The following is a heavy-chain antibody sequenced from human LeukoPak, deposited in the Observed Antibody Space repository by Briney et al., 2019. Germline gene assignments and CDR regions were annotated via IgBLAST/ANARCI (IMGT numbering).Heavy chain of an antibody. D-gene: IGHD4-17*01. J-gene: IGHJ4*02. Sequence: ASVKVSCKASGYTFTSYGVSWVRQAPGQGLEWMGWISAYNGNTNYAQKLQGRVTMTTDTSTSTAYMELRSLRSDDTAVYYCARDGMTTVTTDFDYWGQGTLVTASS. CDR1: GYTFTSYG. CDR3: ARDGMTTVTTDFDY. CDR2: ISAYNGNT. V-gene: IGHV1-18*01.